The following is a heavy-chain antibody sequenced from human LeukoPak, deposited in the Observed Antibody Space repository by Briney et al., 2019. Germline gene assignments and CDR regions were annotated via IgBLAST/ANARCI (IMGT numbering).Heavy chain of an antibody. CDR1: GGSISSGANY. V-gene: IGHV4-30-2*01. D-gene: IGHD6-13*01. CDR3: ARATSSSWYNY. CDR2: ISHSESA. J-gene: IGHJ4*02. Sequence: DPSQTLSLTCTVSGGSISSGANYWSWLRQPPGRGLEWIGYISHSESAYYSPSLESRVAMSLDTSKNQLSLKLSSVTAADTAVYYCARATSSSWYNYWGQGTLVTVSS.